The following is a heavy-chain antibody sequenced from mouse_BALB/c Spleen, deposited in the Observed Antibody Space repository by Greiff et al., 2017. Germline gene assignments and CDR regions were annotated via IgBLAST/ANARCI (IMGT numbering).Heavy chain of an antibody. CDR3: ARDDGY. CDR1: GFTFTDYY. Sequence: EVKLQESGGGLVQPGGSLRLSCATSGFTFTDYYMSWVRQPPGKALEWLGFIRNKANGYTTEYSASVKGRFTISRDNSQSILYLQMNTLRAEDSATYYCARDDGYWGQGTTLTVSS. V-gene: IGHV7-3*02. CDR2: IRNKANGYTT. J-gene: IGHJ2*01.